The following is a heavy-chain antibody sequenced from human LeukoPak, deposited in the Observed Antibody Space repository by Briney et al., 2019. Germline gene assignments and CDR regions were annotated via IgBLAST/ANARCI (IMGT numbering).Heavy chain of an antibody. CDR1: GFTFSSYA. D-gene: IGHD2-2*02. V-gene: IGHV3-30-3*01. J-gene: IGHJ6*03. CDR2: ISYDGSNK. Sequence: GGSLRLSCAASGFTFSSYAMHWVRQAPGKGLEWVAVISYDGSNKYYADSVKGRFTISRDNSKNTLYLQMNSLRAEDTAVYYCARGYKTYYYYYMDVWGKGTTVTVSS. CDR3: ARGYKTYYYYYMDV.